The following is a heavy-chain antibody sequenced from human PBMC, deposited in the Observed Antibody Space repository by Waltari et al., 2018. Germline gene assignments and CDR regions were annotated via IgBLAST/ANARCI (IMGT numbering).Heavy chain of an antibody. D-gene: IGHD5-18*01. Sequence: QVQLQESGPGLVKPSETLSLTCAVSGYSISSDYYWGWFRQPPGKGLEWIGSIYHSGSTYYNPSIKSRVTISVDTSKNQFSLKLSSVTAADTAVYYCARGARGYSYGWGQGTLVTVSS. V-gene: IGHV4-38-2*01. J-gene: IGHJ4*02. CDR1: GYSISSDYY. CDR3: ARGARGYSYG. CDR2: IYHSGST.